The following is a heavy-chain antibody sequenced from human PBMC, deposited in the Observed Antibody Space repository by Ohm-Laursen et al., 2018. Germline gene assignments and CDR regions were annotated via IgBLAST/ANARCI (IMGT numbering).Heavy chain of an antibody. Sequence: SLRLSCAAPGFTFSSYSMNWVRQAPGKGLEWVSSISSSSSYIYYADSVKGRFTISRDNAKNSLYLQMNSLRAEDTAVYYCAVGEGVYDSSGYYPDYWGQGTLVTVSS. CDR2: ISSSSSYI. V-gene: IGHV3-21*01. J-gene: IGHJ4*02. D-gene: IGHD3-22*01. CDR3: AVGEGVYDSSGYYPDY. CDR1: GFTFSSYS.